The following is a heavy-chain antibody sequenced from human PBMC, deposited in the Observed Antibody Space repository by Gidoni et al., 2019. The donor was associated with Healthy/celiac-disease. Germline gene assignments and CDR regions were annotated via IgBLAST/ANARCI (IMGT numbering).Heavy chain of an antibody. V-gene: IGHV3-64D*06. J-gene: IGHJ4*02. Sequence: EVQLVESGGGLVQPGGSLRLSCSASGFTLSSYAMHWVSQAQGKGLEYVSAISSNGGSTYYADSVKGRFTRSRDNSKNTLYLQMSSLRAEDTAVYYCVKVAAPGPFDYWGQGTLVTVSS. D-gene: IGHD6-13*01. CDR3: VKVAAPGPFDY. CDR1: GFTLSSYA. CDR2: ISSNGGST.